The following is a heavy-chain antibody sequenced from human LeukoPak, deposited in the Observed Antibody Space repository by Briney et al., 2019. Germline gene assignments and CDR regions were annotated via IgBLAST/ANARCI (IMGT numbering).Heavy chain of an antibody. J-gene: IGHJ3*02. V-gene: IGHV3-15*01. CDR2: IKSKTDGGTT. Sequence: GGSLRLSCAASGFTLNNAWMNWVRQAPGKGLEWVGRIKSKTDGGTTDYAAPVKGRFTISRDDSKNTLYLQMNGLKTEDTAVCYCATPTTTSYAFGIWGQGTMVTVSS. D-gene: IGHD4-11*01. CDR3: ATPTTTSYAFGI. CDR1: GFTLNNAW.